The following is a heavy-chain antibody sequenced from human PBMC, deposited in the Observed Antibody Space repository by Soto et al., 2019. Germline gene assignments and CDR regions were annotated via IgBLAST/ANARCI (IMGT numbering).Heavy chain of an antibody. CDR1: GFTVSSNY. CDR3: ARGAADYGDYVDYYYYYGMDV. J-gene: IGHJ6*02. Sequence: EVQLVETGGGLIQPGGSLRLSCAASGFTVSSNYMSWVRQAPGKGLEWVSVIYSGGSTYYADSVKGRFTISRDNSNNTLYLQMNSMRAEDTAVYYCARGAADYGDYVDYYYYYGMDVWGQGTTFTVSS. CDR2: IYSGGST. D-gene: IGHD4-17*01. V-gene: IGHV3-53*02.